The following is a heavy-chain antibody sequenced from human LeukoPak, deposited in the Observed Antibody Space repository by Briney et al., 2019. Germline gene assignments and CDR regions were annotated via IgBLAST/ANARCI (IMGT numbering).Heavy chain of an antibody. D-gene: IGHD1-26*01. CDR3: ASLTDIEAGAVRY. Sequence: PGGSLRLSCAASGFTFSSYSMNWVRQAPGKGLEWVSSISSSSSYIYYADSGKGRFTISRDNAKNSLYLQMNSLRAEDTAVYYCASLTDIEAGAVRYWGQGTLVTVSS. CDR2: ISSSSSYI. CDR1: GFTFSSYS. J-gene: IGHJ4*02. V-gene: IGHV3-21*01.